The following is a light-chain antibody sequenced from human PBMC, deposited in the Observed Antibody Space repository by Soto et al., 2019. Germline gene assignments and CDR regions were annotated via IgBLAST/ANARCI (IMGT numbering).Light chain of an antibody. V-gene: IGKV3-15*01. CDR2: GAS. CDR3: QQYFNWPLTWT. CDR1: QSVRTN. Sequence: MTQSPATLSVSAGGTVTLSCRASQSVRTNVAWYQQIPGQAPRLLVYGASTRATGVPARFNGSGSGIEFSLTISSLLSEDSAFYYCQQYFNWPLTWTFGPGTKV. J-gene: IGKJ1*01.